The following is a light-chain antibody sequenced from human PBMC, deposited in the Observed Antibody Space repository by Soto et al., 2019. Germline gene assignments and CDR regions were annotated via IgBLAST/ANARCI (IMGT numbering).Light chain of an antibody. V-gene: IGKV4-1*01. CDR1: QSVLYSSNNKNY. CDR2: WAS. J-gene: IGKJ2*01. CDR3: QQYESTPPT. Sequence: DIVMTQSPDPLAVSLGERATINCKSSQSVLYSSNNKNYLAWYQQRPGQPPELLIYWASTRGSGVPYRFSGSGSGTDFPLTSPSLQAEYVAVYYCQQYESTPPTFGQGTKLEIK.